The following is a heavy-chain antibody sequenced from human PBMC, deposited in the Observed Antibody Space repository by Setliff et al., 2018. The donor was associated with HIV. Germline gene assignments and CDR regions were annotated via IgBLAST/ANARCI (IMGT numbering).Heavy chain of an antibody. V-gene: IGHV4-38-2*01. CDR1: GSSISNGYY. D-gene: IGHD3-22*01. Sequence: ASETLSLTCAVSGSSISNGYYWGWIRQPPGKGLEWIGSIYHSGSTYYNPSLKSRVTISVDTSKNQFSLKLRSVTAEDTAVYYCARQWRDQYNSGVSTEYFQHWGLGTLVTVSS. J-gene: IGHJ1*01. CDR2: IYHSGST. CDR3: ARQWRDQYNSGVSTEYFQH.